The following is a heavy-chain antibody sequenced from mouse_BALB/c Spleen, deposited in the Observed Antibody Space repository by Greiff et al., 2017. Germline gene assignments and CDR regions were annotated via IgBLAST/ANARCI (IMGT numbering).Heavy chain of an antibody. V-gene: IGHV1-67*01. CDR2: ISIYYDNT. Sequence: VQLQQSGPELVRPGESVKISCKGSGYTFTDYAMHWVKQSHAKSLEWIGVISIYYDNTNYNQKFKGKATMTVDKSSSTAYMELARLTSEDSAIYYCARHYGYDGEFAYWGQGTLVTVSA. CDR1: GYTFTDYA. CDR3: ARHYGYDGEFAY. J-gene: IGHJ3*01. D-gene: IGHD2-2*01.